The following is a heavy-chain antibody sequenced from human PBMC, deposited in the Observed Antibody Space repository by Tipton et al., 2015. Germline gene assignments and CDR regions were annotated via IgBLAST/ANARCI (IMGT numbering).Heavy chain of an antibody. CDR3: GREDRGYSSGDY. V-gene: IGHV3-21*01. J-gene: IGHJ4*02. CDR1: GFTFDDYA. D-gene: IGHD6-19*01. Sequence: QLVQSGGGLVQPGRSLRLSCAASGFTFDDYAMHWVRQAPGKGLEWVASLSSDSYFIYHAESVRGRFTISRDNAKNALYLQMDSLRVEDTAVYYCGREDRGYSSGDYWGQGTLVTVSS. CDR2: LSSDSYFI.